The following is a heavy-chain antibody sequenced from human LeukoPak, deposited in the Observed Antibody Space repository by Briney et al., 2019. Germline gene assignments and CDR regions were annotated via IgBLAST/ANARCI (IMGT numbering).Heavy chain of an antibody. J-gene: IGHJ3*02. CDR3: ARFPLIAAKNYDFWSGYYFDGAFDI. V-gene: IGHV1-18*01. D-gene: IGHD3-3*01. Sequence: GASVKVSCKASGYTFTSYGISWVRKAPGQGLEWMGWISAYNGNTNYAQKLQGRVTMTTDTSTSTAYMELRSLRSDDTAVYYCARFPLIAAKNYDFWSGYYFDGAFDIWGQGTMVTVSS. CDR1: GYTFTSYG. CDR2: ISAYNGNT.